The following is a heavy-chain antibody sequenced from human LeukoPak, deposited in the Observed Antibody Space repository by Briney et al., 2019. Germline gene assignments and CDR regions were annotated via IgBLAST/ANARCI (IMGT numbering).Heavy chain of an antibody. CDR1: GFTVSSKY. CDR3: AKVALGYCSGSACYYFDY. D-gene: IGHD2-15*01. CDR2: IYSGGST. Sequence: GGSLRLSCAAPGFTVSSKYMSWVRQAPGKGLEWVAVIYSGGSTYYADSVKGRFTISRDNSKNTLYLQMNSLRAEDTAVYYCAKVALGYCSGSACYYFDYGGQGTLVTVSS. J-gene: IGHJ4*02. V-gene: IGHV3-66*01.